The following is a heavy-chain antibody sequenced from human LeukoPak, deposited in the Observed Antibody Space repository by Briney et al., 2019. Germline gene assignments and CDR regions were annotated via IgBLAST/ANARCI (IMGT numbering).Heavy chain of an antibody. CDR1: GGSISSGDYY. CDR2: IYYSGST. Sequence: PSETLSLTCTVSGGSISSGDYYWSWIRQPPGKGLEWIGYIYYSGSTYYNPSLKSRVTISVDTSKNQFSLKLSSVTAADTAVYYCARKGGYDYVWGSYRYLDYWGQGTLVTVSS. D-gene: IGHD3-16*02. J-gene: IGHJ4*02. CDR3: ARKGGYDYVWGSYRYLDY. V-gene: IGHV4-30-4*01.